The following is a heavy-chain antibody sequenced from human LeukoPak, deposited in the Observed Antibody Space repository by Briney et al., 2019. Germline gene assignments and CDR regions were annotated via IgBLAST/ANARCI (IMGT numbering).Heavy chain of an antibody. CDR2: IIPIFGTA. Sequence: ASVKVYCKASGGTFSSYAISWVRQAPGQGLEWMGGIIPIFGTANYAQKFQGRVTITTDESTSTAYMELSSLRSEDTAVYYCARGSSDTAMAPFDYWGQGTLVTVSS. CDR3: ARGSSDTAMAPFDY. J-gene: IGHJ4*02. V-gene: IGHV1-69*05. CDR1: GGTFSSYA. D-gene: IGHD5-18*01.